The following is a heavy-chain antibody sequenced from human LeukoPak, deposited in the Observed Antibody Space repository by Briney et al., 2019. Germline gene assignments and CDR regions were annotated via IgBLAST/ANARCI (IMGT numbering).Heavy chain of an antibody. D-gene: IGHD6-19*01. CDR2: IKQDGSEK. CDR3: AREAGDSSGWYNWFDP. J-gene: IGHJ5*02. V-gene: IGHV3-7*01. Sequence: GGFLRLSCAASGFIFSSYWMSWVRQAPGKGREWVANIKQDGSEKNYVDSVKGRFTISRDNAKNSLYLQMNSLRAEDTAVYYCAREAGDSSGWYNWFDPWGQGTLVTVSS. CDR1: GFIFSSYW.